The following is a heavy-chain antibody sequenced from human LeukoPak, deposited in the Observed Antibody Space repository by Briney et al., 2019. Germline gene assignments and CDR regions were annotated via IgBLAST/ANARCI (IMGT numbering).Heavy chain of an antibody. Sequence: SETLSLTCTVSGGSISSYYWSWIRQPAGKGLEWIGRIYTSGSTNYNPSLKSRVTMSVDTSKNQFSPKLSSVTAADTALYYCARDQQVYSSGWLPGYWGQGTLVTVSS. CDR2: IYTSGST. V-gene: IGHV4-4*07. CDR1: GGSISSYY. J-gene: IGHJ4*02. D-gene: IGHD6-19*01. CDR3: ARDQQVYSSGWLPGY.